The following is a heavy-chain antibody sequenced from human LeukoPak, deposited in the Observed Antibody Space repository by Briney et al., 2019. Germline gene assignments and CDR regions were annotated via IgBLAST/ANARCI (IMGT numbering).Heavy chain of an antibody. Sequence: GGSLRLSCAASGFTFSSYWMHWVRQAPGKGLVWVSRINSDGSSTSYADSVKGRFTISRDNAKNTLYLQINSLRAEDTAVYYCANLLSPYCGGDCYSWGQGTLVTVSS. CDR3: ANLLSPYCGGDCYS. V-gene: IGHV3-74*01. CDR1: GFTFSSYW. D-gene: IGHD2-21*01. CDR2: INSDGSST. J-gene: IGHJ5*02.